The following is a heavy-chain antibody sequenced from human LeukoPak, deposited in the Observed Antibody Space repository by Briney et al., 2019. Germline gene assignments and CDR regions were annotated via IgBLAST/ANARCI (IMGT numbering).Heavy chain of an antibody. V-gene: IGHV3-23*01. CDR2: ISGSGGST. Sequence: GSLRLSCAASGFSFSTYAISWVRQAPGKGLEGVSAISGSGGSTYYADSVKGRFTISRDNSKNTLYLQMNGLRAEDTAVYYCARGASSAWYQNFDYWGQGTLVTVSS. CDR3: ARGASSAWYQNFDY. J-gene: IGHJ4*02. D-gene: IGHD6-19*01. CDR1: GFSFSTYA.